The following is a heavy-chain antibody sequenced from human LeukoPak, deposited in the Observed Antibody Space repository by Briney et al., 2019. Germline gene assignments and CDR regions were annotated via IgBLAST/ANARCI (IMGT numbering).Heavy chain of an antibody. V-gene: IGHV1-69*04. J-gene: IGHJ5*02. Sequence: ASVKVSCRASGGTFSSYAISWVRQAPGQGLEWMGRIIPILGIANYAQKFQGRVTITADKSTSTAYMELGSLRSEDTAVYYCARDPEIAAAGTPRWFDPWGQGTLVTVSS. CDR3: ARDPEIAAAGTPRWFDP. CDR1: GGTFSSYA. CDR2: IIPILGIA. D-gene: IGHD6-13*01.